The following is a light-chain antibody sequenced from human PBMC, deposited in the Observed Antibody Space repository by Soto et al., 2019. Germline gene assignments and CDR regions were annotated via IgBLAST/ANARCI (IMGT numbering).Light chain of an antibody. CDR1: QSISSW. V-gene: IGKV1-5*01. Sequence: DIQMTQSPPTLSASVGDRVTITCRASQSISSWLAWYQQRPGKAPNLLIYDVSSLESGVPSRFSDRGSGTEFTLTISSLQPDDFATYYCQQYTNYPWTFGQGTKVEIK. CDR3: QQYTNYPWT. CDR2: DVS. J-gene: IGKJ1*01.